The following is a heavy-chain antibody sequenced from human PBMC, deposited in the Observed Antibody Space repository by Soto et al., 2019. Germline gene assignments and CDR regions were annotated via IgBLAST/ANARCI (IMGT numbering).Heavy chain of an antibody. V-gene: IGHV3-30-3*01. CDR1: GFTFRNYA. D-gene: IGHD2-15*01. Sequence: QVQLVESGGGVVQPGGSLRLSCAASGFTFRNYAMHWVRQAPGKGLECLAVIAYDGSNAFYRDSVKGRFTISRDNSKNTLYLHMSSLRSEDTGVYYCARGDREDILVVVGARPGEYDIDIWGQGTTVTVSS. CDR3: ARGDREDILVVVGARPGEYDIDI. CDR2: IAYDGSNA. J-gene: IGHJ6*03.